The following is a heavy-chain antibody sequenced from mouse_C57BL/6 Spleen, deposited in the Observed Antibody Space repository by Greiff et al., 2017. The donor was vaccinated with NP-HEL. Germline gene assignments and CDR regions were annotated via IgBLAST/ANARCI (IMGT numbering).Heavy chain of an antibody. CDR2: IDPETGGT. Sequence: QVQLQQSGAELVRPGASVTLSCKASGYTFTDYEMHWVKQTPVHGLEWIGAIDPETGGTAYNQKFKGKAILTADKSSSTAYMELRSLTSEDSAVYYCTTGSSRAWFAYWGQGTLVTVSA. CDR1: GYTFTDYE. V-gene: IGHV1-15*01. J-gene: IGHJ3*01. D-gene: IGHD1-1*01. CDR3: TTGSSRAWFAY.